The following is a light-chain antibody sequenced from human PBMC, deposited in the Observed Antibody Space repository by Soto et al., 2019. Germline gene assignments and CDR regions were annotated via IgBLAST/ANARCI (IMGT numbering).Light chain of an antibody. V-gene: IGKV3-15*01. CDR1: QGVSSN. CDR2: GAS. CDR3: QQYNNWPLT. J-gene: IGKJ4*01. Sequence: EIVMTQSPATLSVSPGERATLSCRASQGVSSNLAWYQQNRGQAPRLLIYGASTRASGIPARFIGSGSGTEFTLTISSLQSEDFAVYYCQQYNNWPLTFGGGTKVEIK.